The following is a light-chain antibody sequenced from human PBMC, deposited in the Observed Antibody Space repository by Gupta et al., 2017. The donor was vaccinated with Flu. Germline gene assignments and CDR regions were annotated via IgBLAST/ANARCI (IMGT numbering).Light chain of an antibody. CDR2: AAS. CDR1: QGISSY. Sequence: PSFLSASVGDRVTITCRASQGISSYLGWYQQKPVKAPKLLIYAASNVQSGVPSRFSGSGSGRQFTLTIRSLQPEDFATYSCQQGNSYPSTFGQGTKLEIK. CDR3: QQGNSYPST. V-gene: IGKV1-9*01. J-gene: IGKJ2*01.